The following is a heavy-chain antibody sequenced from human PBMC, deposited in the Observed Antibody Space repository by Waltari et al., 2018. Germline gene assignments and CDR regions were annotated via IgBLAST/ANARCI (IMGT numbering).Heavy chain of an antibody. Sequence: QLQLQESGPGLVKPSETLSLTCTVSGGSISSSSYYWGWIRQPPGKGLEWIGSIYYSGSTYYNPSLKSRVTIAVDTSKNQFSLKLSSVTAADTAVYYCAKTAGDIVVVPAVYFDYWGQGTLVTVSS. J-gene: IGHJ4*02. V-gene: IGHV4-39*07. CDR1: GGSISSSSYY. CDR3: AKTAGDIVVVPAVYFDY. D-gene: IGHD2-2*01. CDR2: IYYSGST.